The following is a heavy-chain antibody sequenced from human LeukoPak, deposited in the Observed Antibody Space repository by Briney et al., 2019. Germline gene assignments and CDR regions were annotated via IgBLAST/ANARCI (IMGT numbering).Heavy chain of an antibody. CDR3: ASSVWGYCSSTSCSYFDY. CDR1: GGSFSGYY. CDR2: INHSGST. V-gene: IGHV4-34*01. Sequence: SETLSLTCAVYGGSFSGYYWSWIRQPPGKGLEWIGEINHSGSTNYNPSLKSRVTISVDTSKNQSSLKLSSVTAADTAVYYCASSVWGYCSSTSCSYFDYWGQGTLVTVSS. J-gene: IGHJ4*02. D-gene: IGHD2-2*01.